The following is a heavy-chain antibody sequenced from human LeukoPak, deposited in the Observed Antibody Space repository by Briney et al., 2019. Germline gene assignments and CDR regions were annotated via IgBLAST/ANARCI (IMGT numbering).Heavy chain of an antibody. D-gene: IGHD3-10*01. CDR1: GYTFTSYG. Sequence: ASVKVSCKASGYTFTSYGISWVRQAPGQGLEWMGWISAYNGNTNYTQKFQDRVTLTTDTSTSTAYMELRSLRFDDTAVYYCARDRPFSPQAISMIRGAAPTLDACGQGTTVTVSS. CDR3: ARDRPFSPQAISMIRGAAPTLDA. J-gene: IGHJ6*02. V-gene: IGHV1-18*01. CDR2: ISAYNGNT.